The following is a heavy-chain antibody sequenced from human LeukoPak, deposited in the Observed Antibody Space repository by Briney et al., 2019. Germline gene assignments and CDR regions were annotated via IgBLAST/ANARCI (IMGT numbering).Heavy chain of an antibody. D-gene: IGHD2-2*02. CDR3: AREGYCSSTSCYTGDDYYYGMDV. CDR2: TYYRSKLYN. CDR1: GDSVSSNSAA. J-gene: IGHJ6*02. V-gene: IGHV6-1*01. Sequence: SQTLSLTCAISGDSVSSNSAAWNWIRQSPSRGLEWLGRTYYRSKLYNDYAVSVKSRITINPDTSKNQFSLQLNSVTPEDTAVYYCAREGYCSSTSCYTGDDYYYGMDVWGQGTTVTVSS.